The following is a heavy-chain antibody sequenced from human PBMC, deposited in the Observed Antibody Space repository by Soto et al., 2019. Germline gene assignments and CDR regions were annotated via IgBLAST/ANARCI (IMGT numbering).Heavy chain of an antibody. V-gene: IGHV1-3*01. D-gene: IGHD6-25*01. CDR1: GYTFTSYA. J-gene: IGHJ6*02. Sequence: QVQLVQSGAEVKKPGASVKVSCKASGYTFTSYAMHWVRQAPGQRLEWMGWINAGNGNTKYSQKFQGRVNITRDTYASTPHMELSSLRSEDTAMYYCSRDTAASDVWGQGTTVTVSS. CDR3: SRDTAASDV. CDR2: INAGNGNT.